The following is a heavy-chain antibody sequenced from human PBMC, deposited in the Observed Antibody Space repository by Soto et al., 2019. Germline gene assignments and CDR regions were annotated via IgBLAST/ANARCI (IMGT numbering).Heavy chain of an antibody. CDR3: AREGPPGDY. J-gene: IGHJ4*02. CDR1: GFTFSDYY. Sequence: GGSLRLSCAVSGFTFSDYYMSWIRQAPGKGLEWVSYISSSRSYTNYADSVKGRFTISRDNAKNSLYLQMNSLRAEDTAVYYCAREGPPGDYWGQGTLVTVSS. CDR2: ISSSRSYT. V-gene: IGHV3-11*05.